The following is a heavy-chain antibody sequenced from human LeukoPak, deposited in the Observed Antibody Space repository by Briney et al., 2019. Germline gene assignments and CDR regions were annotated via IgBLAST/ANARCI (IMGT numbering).Heavy chain of an antibody. CDR1: GDSIIGYY. V-gene: IGHV4-39*07. CDR3: ARDPSAAGTEAFDI. J-gene: IGHJ3*02. Sequence: PSETLSLTCSVSGDSIIGYYWGWIRQPPGKGLEWIGNIYYTGNTYYNSSLKSRVTISLDTSKNQFSLKLSSVTAADTAVYYCARDPSAAGTEAFDIWGQGTMVTVSS. D-gene: IGHD6-13*01. CDR2: IYYTGNT.